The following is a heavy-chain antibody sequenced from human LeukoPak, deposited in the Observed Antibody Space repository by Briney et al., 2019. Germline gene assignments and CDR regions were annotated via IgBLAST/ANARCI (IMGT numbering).Heavy chain of an antibody. V-gene: IGHV3-11*04. D-gene: IGHD3-22*01. Sequence: GGSLRLSCAASGFTFSDYCMSWIRQAPGKGLEWVSYISSSGSTIYYADSVKGRFTISRDNAKNSLFLQMNSLRAEDTAVYYCARGVLLDSTGSYLDYWGQGSLVTVSS. CDR3: ARGVLLDSTGSYLDY. CDR1: GFTFSDYC. J-gene: IGHJ4*02. CDR2: ISSSGSTI.